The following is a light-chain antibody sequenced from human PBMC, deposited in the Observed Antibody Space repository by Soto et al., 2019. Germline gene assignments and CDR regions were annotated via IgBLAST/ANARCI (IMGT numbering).Light chain of an antibody. J-gene: IGLJ3*02. CDR1: SSNIGGNT. CDR2: SSS. V-gene: IGLV1-44*01. CDR3: AAWDDTLSGWV. Sequence: QSVLTQPPSASGTPGQRVTISCSGSSSNIGGNTVNWYQQLPGTAPKLLIYSSSQRPSGVPDRFSGSKSGASASLAISGLQAEDEAYYYCAAWDDTLSGWVFGGGTKLTVL.